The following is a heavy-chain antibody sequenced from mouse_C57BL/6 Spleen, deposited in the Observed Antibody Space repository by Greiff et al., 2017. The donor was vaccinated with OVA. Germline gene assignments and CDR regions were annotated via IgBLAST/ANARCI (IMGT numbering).Heavy chain of an antibody. D-gene: IGHD1-1*01. CDR3: ARDKIYYYGSSPCWYFDV. V-gene: IGHV5-16*01. CDR1: GFTFSDYY. J-gene: IGHJ1*03. Sequence: EVQLVESEGGLVQPGSSMKLSCTASGFTFSDYYMAWVRQVPEKGLEWVANINYDGSSTYYLASLQSRFIISRDNAKNILYLQMSSLKSEDTATYYCARDKIYYYGSSPCWYFDVWGTGTTVTVSS. CDR2: INYDGSST.